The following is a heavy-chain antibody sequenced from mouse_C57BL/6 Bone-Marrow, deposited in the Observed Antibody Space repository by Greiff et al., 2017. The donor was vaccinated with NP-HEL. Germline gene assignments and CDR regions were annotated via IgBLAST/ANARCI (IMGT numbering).Heavy chain of an antibody. CDR1: GYTFTSYW. V-gene: IGHV1-50*01. CDR2: IDPSDSYT. CDR3: ARGEFAY. Sequence: VQLQQPGAELVKPGASVKLSCKASGYTFTSYWMQWVKQRPGQGLEWIGEIDPSDSYTNYNQKFKGKATLTVDTSSSTAYMELHSLTSEDSAVYFCARGEFAYWGQGTLVTVSA. J-gene: IGHJ3*01.